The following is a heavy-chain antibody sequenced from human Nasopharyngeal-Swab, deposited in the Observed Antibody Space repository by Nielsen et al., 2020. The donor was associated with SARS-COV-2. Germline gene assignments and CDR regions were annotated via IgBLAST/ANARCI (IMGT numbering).Heavy chain of an antibody. CDR3: AKDIYSSGWYYFDY. CDR2: ISGSGGST. D-gene: IGHD6-19*01. J-gene: IGHJ4*02. V-gene: IGHV3-23*01. Sequence: GESLKISCAASGFTFSSYAMSCVRQAPGKGLEWVSAISGSGGSTYYADSVKGRFTISRDNSKNTLYLQMNSLRAEDTAVYYCAKDIYSSGWYYFDYWGQGTLVTVSS. CDR1: GFTFSSYA.